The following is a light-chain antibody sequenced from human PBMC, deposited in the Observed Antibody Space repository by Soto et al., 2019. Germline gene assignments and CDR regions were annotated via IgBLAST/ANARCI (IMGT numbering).Light chain of an antibody. CDR3: QSYDSRNVV. Sequence: NFMLTQSHSVSESPGKTVTISCTRSSGRIASNYVQWYQQRPGSAPTTVIYEDNQRPSGVPDRFSGSIDRSSNSASLTISGLKTEDEADYYCQSYDSRNVVFGGGTKVTVL. CDR1: SGRIASNY. V-gene: IGLV6-57*04. J-gene: IGLJ3*02. CDR2: EDN.